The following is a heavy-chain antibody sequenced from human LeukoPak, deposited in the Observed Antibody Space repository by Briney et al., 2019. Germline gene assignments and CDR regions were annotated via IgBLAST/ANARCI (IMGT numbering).Heavy chain of an antibody. Sequence: GESLKISFKASGSRFNGYWIGWVRPMPGKGLEWMGVIYSSDSDTRYSPSFQGQVTISADKSISTAYLQWSSLKASDTAMYYCARQPGGNYGRDAFDIWGLGTMVTVSS. CDR2: IYSSDSDT. CDR3: ARQPGGNYGRDAFDI. D-gene: IGHD1-26*01. J-gene: IGHJ3*02. CDR1: GSRFNGYW. V-gene: IGHV5-51*01.